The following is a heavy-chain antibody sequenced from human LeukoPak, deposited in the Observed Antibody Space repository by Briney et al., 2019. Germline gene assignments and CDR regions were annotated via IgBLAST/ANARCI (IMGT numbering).Heavy chain of an antibody. D-gene: IGHD2-2*01. CDR3: ARGLGYCSSTSCPTGNYYYYYGMDV. Sequence: PSETLSLTCAVSGGSISSGGYSWSWIRQPPGKGLEWIGEINHSGSTNYNPSLKSRVTISVDTSKNQFSLKLSSVTAADTAVYYCARGLGYCSSTSCPTGNYYYYYGMDVWGQGTTVTVSS. V-gene: IGHV4-34*01. CDR2: INHSGST. CDR1: GGSISSGGYS. J-gene: IGHJ6*02.